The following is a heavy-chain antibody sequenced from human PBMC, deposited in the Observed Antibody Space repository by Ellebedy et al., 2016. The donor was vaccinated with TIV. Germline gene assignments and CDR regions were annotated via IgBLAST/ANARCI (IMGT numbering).Heavy chain of an antibody. Sequence: AASVKVSCKASGYTFNTEDINWVRQATGQGLEWMGLMTPQDGKTGYAQKFQGRLTLTRDTSITTAYLELRSLTSEDTTVYFCARGPGSYRNWGQGTLVTVSS. CDR2: MTPQDGKT. CDR1: GYTFNTED. CDR3: ARGPGSYRN. J-gene: IGHJ4*02. V-gene: IGHV1-8*01. D-gene: IGHD3-10*01.